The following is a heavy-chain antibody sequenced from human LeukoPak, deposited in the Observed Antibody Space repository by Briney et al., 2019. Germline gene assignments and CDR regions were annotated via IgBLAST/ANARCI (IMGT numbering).Heavy chain of an antibody. D-gene: IGHD4-23*01. CDR1: GGSFSGYY. CDR3: ARHPKRTVVTMDY. Sequence: SETLSLTCAVYGGSFSGYYWSWIRQPPGKGLEWIGEINHSGSTNYNPSLKSRVTISVDTSKNQFSLKLSSVTAADTAVYYCARHPKRTVVTMDYWGQGTLVTVSS. CDR2: INHSGST. J-gene: IGHJ4*02. V-gene: IGHV4-34*01.